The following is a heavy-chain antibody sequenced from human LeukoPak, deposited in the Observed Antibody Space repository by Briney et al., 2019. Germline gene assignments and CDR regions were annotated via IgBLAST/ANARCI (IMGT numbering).Heavy chain of an antibody. CDR1: GGSISSSSYY. CDR2: IYYSGGT. CDR3: ARSSSSGYYYYYMDV. V-gene: IGHV4-39*07. D-gene: IGHD6-13*01. Sequence: SETLSLTCTVSGGSISSSSYYWGWIRQPPGKGLEWIGSIYYSGGTYYNPSLKSRVTISVDTPKNQFSLKLSSVTAADTAVYYCARSSSSGYYYYYMDVWGKGTTVTVSS. J-gene: IGHJ6*03.